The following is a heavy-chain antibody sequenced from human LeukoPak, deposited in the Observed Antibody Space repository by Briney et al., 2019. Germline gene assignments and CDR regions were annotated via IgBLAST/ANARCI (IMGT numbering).Heavy chain of an antibody. CDR3: ARARSPWYFDL. V-gene: IGHV3-53*01. J-gene: IGHJ2*01. Sequence: GGSLRLSCVASAFTFRTYSMHWVRQAPGKGLEWVSVISSGGNTYYADSVKGRFTISRDNSKNTLFHQMNSLRAEDTAVYFCARARSPWYFDLWGRGTLVTVSS. CDR2: ISSGGNT. CDR1: AFTFRTYS.